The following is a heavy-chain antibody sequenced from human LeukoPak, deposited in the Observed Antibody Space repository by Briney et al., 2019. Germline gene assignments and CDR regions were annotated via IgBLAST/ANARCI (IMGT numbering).Heavy chain of an antibody. D-gene: IGHD2-2*01. J-gene: IGHJ4*02. Sequence: ASVKVSCKASGYTFTSYGISWVRQAPGQGPEWMGWISAYNGNTNYAQNLQGRVTMTTDTSTSTAYMELRSLRSDDTAVYYCARGGGQVPAAPFDYWGQGTLVTVSS. CDR2: ISAYNGNT. CDR1: GYTFTSYG. V-gene: IGHV1-18*01. CDR3: ARGGGQVPAAPFDY.